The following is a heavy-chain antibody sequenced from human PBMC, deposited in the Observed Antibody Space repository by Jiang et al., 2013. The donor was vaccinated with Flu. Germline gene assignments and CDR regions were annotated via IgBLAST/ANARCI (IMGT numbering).Heavy chain of an antibody. CDR3: ASYHDYSNYRAWYYFDY. D-gene: IGHD4-11*01. V-gene: IGHV4-30-4*01. J-gene: IGHJ4*02. CDR2: IYYSGST. Sequence: CTVSGGPVTGGGYYWSWIRQPPGKGLEWIGYIYYSGSTYYNPSLKSRVTISVDTSKNQFSLKLSSVTAADTAVYYCASYHDYSNYRAWYYFDYWGQGTLVTVPS. CDR1: GGPVTGGGYY.